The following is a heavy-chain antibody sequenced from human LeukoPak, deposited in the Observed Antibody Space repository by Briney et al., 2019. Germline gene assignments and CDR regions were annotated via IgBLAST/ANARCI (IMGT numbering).Heavy chain of an antibody. V-gene: IGHV4-39*01. CDR1: GGSISSSYY. CDR2: IYYSGST. Sequence: SETLSLTCTVSGGSISSSYYWGWIRQPPGQGLEWIGGIYYSGSTYYNPSLKSRATIHVDTSKNQFSLKLSSVTAADTAVYYCARQWRAGATYFDYWGQGTLVTVSS. CDR3: ARQWRAGATYFDY. D-gene: IGHD1-26*01. J-gene: IGHJ4*02.